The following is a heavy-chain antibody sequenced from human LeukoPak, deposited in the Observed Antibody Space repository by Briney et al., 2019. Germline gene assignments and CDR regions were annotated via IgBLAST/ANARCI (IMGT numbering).Heavy chain of an antibody. CDR1: GFTFSSYA. Sequence: GGSLRLSCAASGFTFSSYAMSWVRQAPGKGLEWVSAISGSGGSTYYADPVKGRFTISGDNSKNTLYLQMNSLRAEDTAVYYCAKPSSGWYYFDYWGQGTLVTVSS. CDR2: ISGSGGST. D-gene: IGHD6-19*01. J-gene: IGHJ4*02. CDR3: AKPSSGWYYFDY. V-gene: IGHV3-23*01.